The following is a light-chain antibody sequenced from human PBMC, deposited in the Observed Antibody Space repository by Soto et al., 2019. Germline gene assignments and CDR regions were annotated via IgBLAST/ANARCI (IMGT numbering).Light chain of an antibody. J-gene: IGKJ1*01. V-gene: IGKV2-28*01. CDR3: MQALQTPGWT. CDR1: QSLLHSNGYNY. Sequence: DIVMTQSPLSLPVTPGEPASISCRSSQSLLHSNGYNYLDWYLQKPGQSPQLLIYLGSNRASGVPYRFSASGSGTDFTLKISRVEAEDVGVYYCMQALQTPGWTFGQGTKVEIK. CDR2: LGS.